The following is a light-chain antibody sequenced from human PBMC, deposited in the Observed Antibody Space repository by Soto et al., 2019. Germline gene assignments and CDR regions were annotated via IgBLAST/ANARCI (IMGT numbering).Light chain of an antibody. Sequence: QSVLTQPPSVSGAPGQRITISCTGSSSNIGADYDVHWYQLLPGAAPKLLISDNNNRPSGVPDRFSGSKSRTSASLVITGLQPEDEADYYCQSYDNSLGGHVVFGGGTQLTVL. CDR2: DNN. J-gene: IGLJ7*01. CDR3: QSYDNSLGGHVV. V-gene: IGLV1-40*01. CDR1: SSNIGADYD.